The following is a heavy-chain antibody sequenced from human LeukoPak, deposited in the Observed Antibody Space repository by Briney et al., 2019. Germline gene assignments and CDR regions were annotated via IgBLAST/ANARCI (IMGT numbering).Heavy chain of an antibody. J-gene: IGHJ5*01. CDR2: IPYDASNK. CDR1: GFTFSSYG. Sequence: PGRSLRLSCAASGFTFSSYGMHWVRQAPGKGLEWVAVIPYDASNKYYTDSVQGRFTISRDNSKNTLYLQMNSLRAEDTAVYYCAKNRIPTSITPDSWGQGTLVTVSS. V-gene: IGHV3-30*18. CDR3: AKNRIPTSITPDS. D-gene: IGHD2-2*02.